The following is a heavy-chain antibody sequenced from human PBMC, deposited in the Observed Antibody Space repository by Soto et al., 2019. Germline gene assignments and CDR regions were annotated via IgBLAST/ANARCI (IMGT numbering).Heavy chain of an antibody. D-gene: IGHD6-6*01. J-gene: IGHJ5*02. V-gene: IGHV4-39*01. CDR2: IYHSGST. Sequence: SETLSLTCSVSGGSISGSTYYWGLIRQPPGKGLEWIGRIYHSGSTHYNPSLKSRVTISVDTSANQFSLKLSSVTAADTAIYYCAAYNTSSGCFDPWGQGTLVTVSS. CDR1: GGSISGSTYY. CDR3: AAYNTSSGCFDP.